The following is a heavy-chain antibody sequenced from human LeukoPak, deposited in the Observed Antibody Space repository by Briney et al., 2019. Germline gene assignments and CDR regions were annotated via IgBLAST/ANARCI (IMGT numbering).Heavy chain of an antibody. J-gene: IGHJ4*02. CDR3: AREGLSGSFAFSY. CDR1: GGSFSGYY. CDR2: INHSGST. V-gene: IGHV4-34*01. D-gene: IGHD1-26*01. Sequence: PSETLSLTCAVYGGSFSGYYWSWIRQPPGKGLEWIGEINHSGSTNYNPSLKSRVTISVDTSKNQFSLKLSSVTAADTAVYYCAREGLSGSFAFSYWGQGTLVTVSS.